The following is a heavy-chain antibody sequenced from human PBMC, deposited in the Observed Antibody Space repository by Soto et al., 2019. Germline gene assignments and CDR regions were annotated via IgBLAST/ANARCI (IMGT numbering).Heavy chain of an antibody. D-gene: IGHD3-3*01. CDR3: ASGVLEWLLWNWFDP. Sequence: PSETLSLTCTVSGGSISSSSYYWGWIRQPPGKGLEWIGSIYYSGSTYYNPSLKSRVTISVDTSKNQFSLKLSSVTAADTAVYYCASGVLEWLLWNWFDPWGQGTPVTVSS. CDR2: IYYSGST. J-gene: IGHJ5*02. CDR1: GGSISSSSYY. V-gene: IGHV4-39*01.